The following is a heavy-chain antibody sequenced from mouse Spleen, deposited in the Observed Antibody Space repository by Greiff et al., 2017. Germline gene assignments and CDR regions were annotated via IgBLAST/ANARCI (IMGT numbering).Heavy chain of an antibody. CDR3: ARGGVTGNDWYFDV. D-gene: IGHD4-1*01. V-gene: IGHV1-52*01. Sequence: VQLQQPGAELVRPGSSVKLSCKASGYTFTSYWMHWVKQRPIQGLEWIGNIDPSDSETHYNQKFKDKATLTVDKSSSTAYMQLSSLTSEDSAVYYCARGGVTGNDWYFDVWGTGTTVTVSS. CDR1: GYTFTSYW. J-gene: IGHJ1*03. CDR2: IDPSDSET.